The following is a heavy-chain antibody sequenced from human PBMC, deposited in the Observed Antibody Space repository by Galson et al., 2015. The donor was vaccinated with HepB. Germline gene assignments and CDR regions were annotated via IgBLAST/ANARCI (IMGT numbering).Heavy chain of an antibody. CDR3: ARDAFIEWELNLGFDY. CDR2: ISYDGSNK. J-gene: IGHJ4*02. Sequence: SLRLSCAASGFTFSSYAMHWVRQAPGKGLEWVAVISYDGSNKYYADSVKGRFTISRDNSKNTQYLQMNSLRAEDTAVYYCARDAFIEWELNLGFDYWGQGTLVTVSS. D-gene: IGHD1-26*01. V-gene: IGHV3-30-3*01. CDR1: GFTFSSYA.